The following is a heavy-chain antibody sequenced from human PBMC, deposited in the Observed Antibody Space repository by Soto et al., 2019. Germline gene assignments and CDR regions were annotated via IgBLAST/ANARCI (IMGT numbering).Heavy chain of an antibody. D-gene: IGHD3-22*01. CDR3: ARGDNFYDSSGYYY. CDR1: GFTFSNYA. CDR2: ISHDVTNQ. Sequence: VQLVESGGGLVQAGGSLRLFCAVSGFTFSNYAMHWVRQTPGKGLEWVAVISHDVTNQYYADSVKGRFTISRDNSKNTLYLQMNSLRAEDTAVYYCARGDNFYDSSGYYYWGQGTLVTVSS. V-gene: IGHV3-30-3*01. J-gene: IGHJ4*02.